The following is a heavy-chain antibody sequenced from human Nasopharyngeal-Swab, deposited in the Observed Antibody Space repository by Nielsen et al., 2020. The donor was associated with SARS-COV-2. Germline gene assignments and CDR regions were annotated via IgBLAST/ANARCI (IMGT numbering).Heavy chain of an antibody. Sequence: GESLKISCTASGFTFSTFGMSWVRQAPGKGLEWVSRISGSGSYADYADSVKGRFTISRDNSKNTLYLQMNSLRAEDTAVYYCAKGGVSVYGDSYYFDFWGQGSLVTFSS. D-gene: IGHD4-17*01. J-gene: IGHJ4*02. CDR3: AKGGVSVYGDSYYFDF. V-gene: IGHV3-23*01. CDR1: GFTFSTFG. CDR2: ISGSGSYA.